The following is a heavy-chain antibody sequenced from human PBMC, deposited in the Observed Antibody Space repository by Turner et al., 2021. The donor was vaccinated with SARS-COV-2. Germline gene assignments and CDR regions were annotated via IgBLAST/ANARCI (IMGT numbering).Heavy chain of an antibody. CDR3: ATRTVDLSGSYYCFDY. V-gene: IGHV4-39*01. CDR1: GCSISSSSYY. D-gene: IGHD1-26*01. Sequence: QLQLQESGPGLVKPSETLSLPCTVSGCSISSSSYYLGWIRQPPGQGLEWIGSIYYSGSTYYNPSLKSRVTISVDTSKNQFSLKLSSVTAADTAVYYCATRTVDLSGSYYCFDYWGQGTLVTVAS. J-gene: IGHJ4*02. CDR2: IYYSGST.